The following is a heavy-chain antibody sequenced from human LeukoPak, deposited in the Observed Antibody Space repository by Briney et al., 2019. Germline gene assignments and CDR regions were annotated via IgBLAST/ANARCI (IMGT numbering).Heavy chain of an antibody. CDR3: ARDSGERGSGSYLIAY. D-gene: IGHD3-10*01. CDR1: GYTFTSYG. CDR2: ISAYNGNT. Sequence: ASVRVSCKASGYTFTSYGISWVRQAPGQGLEWMGWISAYNGNTNYAQKLQGRVTMTTDTSTSTAYMELRSLRSDDTAVYYCARDSGERGSGSYLIAYWGQGTLVTVSS. J-gene: IGHJ4*02. V-gene: IGHV1-18*01.